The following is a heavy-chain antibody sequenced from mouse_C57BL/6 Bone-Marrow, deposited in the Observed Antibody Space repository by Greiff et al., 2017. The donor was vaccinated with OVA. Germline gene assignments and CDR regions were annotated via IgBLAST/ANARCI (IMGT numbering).Heavy chain of an antibody. CDR2: IDPANGDT. Sequence: EVKLMESGAELVRPGASVKLSCTASGFNIKDDYMHWVKQRPEQGLEWIGWIDPANGDTEYASKFQGQAPITADPSSNSAYLQLSSLTAEDTVDYYSTTGGWEPWGFAYWGQGTLVTVSA. J-gene: IGHJ3*01. CDR1: GFNIKDDY. D-gene: IGHD4-1*01. V-gene: IGHV14-4*01. CDR3: TTGGWEPWGFAY.